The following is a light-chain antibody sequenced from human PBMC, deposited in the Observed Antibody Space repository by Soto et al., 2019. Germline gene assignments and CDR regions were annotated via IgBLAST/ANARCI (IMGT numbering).Light chain of an antibody. CDR2: AAS. Sequence: DIQMTQSPSSVSASVGDRVTITCRASQGISSWLAWYQVKPGRAPKLLIYAASSLQTGVPLRFSGSGSGTDFSLTITGLQPEDFATYYCQYLNGVPTITFGQGTRLEIK. CDR1: QGISSW. J-gene: IGKJ5*01. CDR3: QYLNGVPTIT. V-gene: IGKV1-12*01.